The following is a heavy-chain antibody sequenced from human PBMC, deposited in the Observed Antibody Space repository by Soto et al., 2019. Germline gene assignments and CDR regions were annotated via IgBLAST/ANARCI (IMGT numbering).Heavy chain of an antibody. V-gene: IGHV1-69*01. CDR3: ASGYCTNGVCYREGFYYYGMDV. D-gene: IGHD2-8*01. CDR1: GGTFSSYA. CDR2: IIPIFGTA. J-gene: IGHJ6*02. Sequence: QVQLVQSGAEVKKPGSSVKVSCKASGGTFSSYAISWVRQAPGQGLEWMGGIIPIFGTANYAQKFQGRVTITADESTSKAYMELSSLRSEDTAVYYCASGYCTNGVCYREGFYYYGMDVWGQGTTVTVSS.